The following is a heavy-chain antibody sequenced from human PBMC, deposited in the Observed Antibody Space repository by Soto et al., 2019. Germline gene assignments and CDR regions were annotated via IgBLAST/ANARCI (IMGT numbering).Heavy chain of an antibody. CDR3: AREGSSGYSDKANWFDP. CDR1: GGTFSSYA. CDR2: IIPIFGTA. D-gene: IGHD3-22*01. J-gene: IGHJ5*02. V-gene: IGHV1-69*13. Sequence: SVKVSCKASGGTFSSYAISWVRQAPGQGLVWMGGIIPIFGTANYAQKFQGRVTITADESTSTAYMELSSLRSEDTAVYYCAREGSSGYSDKANWFDPWGQGTLVTVSS.